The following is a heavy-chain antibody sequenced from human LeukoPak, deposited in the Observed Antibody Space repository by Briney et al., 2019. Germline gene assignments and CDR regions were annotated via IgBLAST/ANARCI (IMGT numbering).Heavy chain of an antibody. D-gene: IGHD4-23*01. J-gene: IGHJ4*02. Sequence: GGSLRLSCAASGFTFSDYWMHWVRQAPGKGLVWVSRISSDGSSTSYADSVKGRFTVSRDNAKNTLYLQMNSLRAEDTAVYYCAKVPHYGGNSPYFDSWGQGTLVTVSS. V-gene: IGHV3-74*01. CDR2: ISSDGSST. CDR1: GFTFSDYW. CDR3: AKVPHYGGNSPYFDS.